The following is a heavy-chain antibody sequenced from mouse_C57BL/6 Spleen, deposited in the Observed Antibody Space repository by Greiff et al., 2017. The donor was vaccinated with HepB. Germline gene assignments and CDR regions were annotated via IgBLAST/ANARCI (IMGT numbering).Heavy chain of an antibody. D-gene: IGHD4-1*01. CDR2: INPSSGYT. V-gene: IGHV1-4*01. Sequence: QVQLKQSGAELARPGASVKMSCKASGYTFTSYTMHWVKQRPGQGLEWIGYINPSSGYTKYNQKFKDKATLTADKSSSTAYMQLSSLTSEDSAVYYCARSVLTGDWYFDVWAQGPRSPSPQ. CDR1: GYTFTSYT. CDR3: ARSVLTGDWYFDV. J-gene: IGHJ1*03.